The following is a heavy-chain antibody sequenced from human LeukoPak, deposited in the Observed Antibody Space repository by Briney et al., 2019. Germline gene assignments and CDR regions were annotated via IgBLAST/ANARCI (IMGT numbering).Heavy chain of an antibody. CDR3: ARHRYVKQQLVPRGWFDP. J-gene: IGHJ5*02. V-gene: IGHV4-39*01. D-gene: IGHD6-13*01. CDR1: SASVSSSPYF. Sequence: PSETLSLTCTVSSASVSSSPYFWGWIRQSPGKGLEWIGSISYSGTTYYNPSLKSRVTISVDTSKNQFSLKLSSVTAADTAVYYCARHRYVKQQLVPRGWFDPWGQGTLVTVSS. CDR2: ISYSGTT.